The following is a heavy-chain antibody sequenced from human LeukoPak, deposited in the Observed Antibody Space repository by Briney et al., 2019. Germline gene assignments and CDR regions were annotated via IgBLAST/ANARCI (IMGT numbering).Heavy chain of an antibody. J-gene: IGHJ4*02. CDR2: IYHSGST. D-gene: IGHD1-26*01. V-gene: IGHV4-4*02. Sequence: PSETLSLTCAVSGGSISTSNWWSWVRQPPGKGLEWIGEIYHSGSTDYNPSLKSRVTISVDKSKNQFSLKLSSVTAADTAVYYCARGGGSYYSFDYWGQGTLVTVSS. CDR1: GGSISTSNW. CDR3: ARGGGSYYSFDY.